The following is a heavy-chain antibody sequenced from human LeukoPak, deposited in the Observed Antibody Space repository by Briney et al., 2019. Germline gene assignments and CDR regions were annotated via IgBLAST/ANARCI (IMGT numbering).Heavy chain of an antibody. D-gene: IGHD3-10*01. J-gene: IGHJ4*02. CDR3: VRDAWFGESRA. CDR2: IKTDGSEK. V-gene: IGHV3-7*01. Sequence: GGSLRLSCAASGFTFSSFWISWVRQAPGKGLEWVANIKTDGSEKYYVDSVKGRFTISRDNAKNSAYLQMNSLRVEDTATYYCVRDAWFGESRAGGQGTLVTVSP. CDR1: GFTFSSFW.